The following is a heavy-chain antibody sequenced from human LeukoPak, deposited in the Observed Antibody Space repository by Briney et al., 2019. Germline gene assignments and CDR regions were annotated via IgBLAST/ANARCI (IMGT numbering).Heavy chain of an antibody. Sequence: SVKVSFKASGGTFSSYAISWVRQAPGQGLEWMGGIIPIFGTANYAQKFQGRVTITADESTSTAYMELSSLRSEDTAVYYCARDRRNYDILTGYSYYYYYGMDVWGQGTTVTVSS. V-gene: IGHV1-69*13. CDR2: IIPIFGTA. CDR1: GGTFSSYA. CDR3: ARDRRNYDILTGYSYYYYYGMDV. D-gene: IGHD3-9*01. J-gene: IGHJ6*02.